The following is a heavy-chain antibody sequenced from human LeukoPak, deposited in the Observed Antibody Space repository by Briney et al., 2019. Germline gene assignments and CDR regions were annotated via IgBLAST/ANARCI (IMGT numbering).Heavy chain of an antibody. D-gene: IGHD6-19*01. CDR2: IYYSGST. V-gene: IGHV4-59*01. J-gene: IGHJ6*02. CDR3: ARGGEYSSGYQKLLPWYYYGMDV. CDR1: GGSISSYY. Sequence: PSETLSLTCTVSGGSISSYYWSWIRQPPGKGLEWIGYIYYSGSTNYNPSLKSRVTISVDTSKNQFSLKLSSVTAADTAVYYCARGGEYSSGYQKLLPWYYYGMDVWGQGTTVTVSS.